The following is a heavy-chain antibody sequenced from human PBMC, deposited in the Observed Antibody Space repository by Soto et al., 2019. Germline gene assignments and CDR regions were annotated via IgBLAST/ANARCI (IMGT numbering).Heavy chain of an antibody. V-gene: IGHV4-4*02. CDR3: ARNGDFSSDY. J-gene: IGHJ4*02. Sequence: QLQLHESGPGLVKPSETLSLTCDVSGYRIRDGYWWSWVRQSPGKGLDWIGEILHSGSATYNPSLKSRVTRAVDTSNDQLSLKVYSVTAADTAVYYCARNGDFSSDYGGQGLLGTVSS. D-gene: IGHD7-27*01. CDR1: GYRIRDGYW. CDR2: ILHSGSA.